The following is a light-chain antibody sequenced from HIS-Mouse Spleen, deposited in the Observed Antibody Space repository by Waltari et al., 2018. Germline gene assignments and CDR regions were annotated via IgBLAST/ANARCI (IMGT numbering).Light chain of an antibody. J-gene: IGLJ2*01. Sequence: QSALTQPASVSGSPGQSITISCTGTSSDVGGYNYVAWHQQHPGKAPKLMIYDVSNRPSGVSNRFSGSKSGNTASLTISGLQAEDEADYYCSSYTSSSFNVVVGGGTKLTVL. V-gene: IGLV2-14*03. CDR3: SSYTSSSFNVV. CDR2: DVS. CDR1: SSDVGGYNY.